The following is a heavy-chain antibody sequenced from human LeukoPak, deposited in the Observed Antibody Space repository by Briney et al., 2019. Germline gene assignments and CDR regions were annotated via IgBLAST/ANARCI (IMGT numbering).Heavy chain of an antibody. V-gene: IGHV3-21*01. Sequence: GGSLRLSCAASGFTFSSHSMNWVRQAPGKGLEWVSSIGHSSSYIYYADSVKCRFTISRDNVKNSLYLQMNSLRAEDTAVYSCARVNDYDSGSLYRPIDYWGQGTLVTVSS. CDR1: GFTFSSHS. D-gene: IGHD3-10*01. CDR2: IGHSSSYI. CDR3: ARVNDYDSGSLYRPIDY. J-gene: IGHJ4*02.